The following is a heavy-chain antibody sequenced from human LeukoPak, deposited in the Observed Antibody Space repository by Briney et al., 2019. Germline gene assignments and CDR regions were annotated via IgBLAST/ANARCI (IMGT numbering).Heavy chain of an antibody. CDR2: IWYDGSNK. CDR3: ARTYCSSSSCYTYFDY. CDR1: GFTFSSYG. Sequence: GGSLRLSCAASGFTFSSYGMHWVRQAPGKGLEWVAVIWYDGSNKYYADSVKGRFTISRDNSKNTLYLQMNSLRAEDTAVYYCARTYCSSSSCYTYFDYWGQGTLVTVSS. D-gene: IGHD2-2*02. V-gene: IGHV3-30*19. J-gene: IGHJ4*02.